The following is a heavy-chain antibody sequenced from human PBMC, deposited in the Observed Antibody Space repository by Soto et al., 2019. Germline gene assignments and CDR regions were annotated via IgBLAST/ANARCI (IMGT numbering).Heavy chain of an antibody. J-gene: IGHJ5*02. V-gene: IGHV3-21*01. D-gene: IGHD1-26*01. CDR1: FTFSMYS. CDR3: TRDQGGSYDSWFDP. CDR2: ISSGSAYI. Sequence: GGSLRLSCNFTFSMYSMNWVRQARGKGLEWVASISSGSAYIEYADSVKGRFTISRDNAKNSVSLQMNSLRVDDTAVYFCTRDQGGSYDSWFDPWGLGTLVTVSS.